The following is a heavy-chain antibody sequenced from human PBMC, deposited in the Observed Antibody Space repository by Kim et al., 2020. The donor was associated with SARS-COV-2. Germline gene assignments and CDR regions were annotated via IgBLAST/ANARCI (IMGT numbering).Heavy chain of an antibody. D-gene: IGHD3-10*01. CDR3: AKDLSVRGRLAGPGYYYYGMDV. CDR2: ISGSGGST. Sequence: GGSLRLSCAASGFTFSSYAMSWVRQAPGKGLEWVSAISGSGGSTYYADSVKGRFTISRDNSKNTLYLQMNSLRAEDTAVYYCAKDLSVRGRLAGPGYYYYGMDVWGQGTTVTVSS. V-gene: IGHV3-23*01. CDR1: GFTFSSYA. J-gene: IGHJ6*02.